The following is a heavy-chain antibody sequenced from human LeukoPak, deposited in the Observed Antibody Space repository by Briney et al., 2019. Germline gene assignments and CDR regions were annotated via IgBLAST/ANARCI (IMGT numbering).Heavy chain of an antibody. CDR1: GYTFTSYG. Sequence: ASVNVSCKASGYTFTSYGISWVRQAAGQGREGMGWISAYNGNTNYAQKLQGRVTMTTDTTTSTAYMELRSLRSDDTAVYYCARDRYRQWLAPPNYYGMDVWGQGTTVTVSS. CDR3: ARDRYRQWLAPPNYYGMDV. J-gene: IGHJ6*02. D-gene: IGHD6-19*01. V-gene: IGHV1-18*01. CDR2: ISAYNGNT.